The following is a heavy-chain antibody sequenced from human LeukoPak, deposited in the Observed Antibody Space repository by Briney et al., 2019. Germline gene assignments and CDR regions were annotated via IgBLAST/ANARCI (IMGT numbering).Heavy chain of an antibody. D-gene: IGHD1-1*01. CDR2: IYHSGST. CDR3: ARLSTWNDGVDAFDI. CDR1: GGSISSSNW. V-gene: IGHV4-4*02. J-gene: IGHJ3*02. Sequence: SGTLSLTCAVSGGSISSSNWWSWVRQPPGKGLEWIGEIYHSGSTNYNPSLKSRVIISVDTSKNQFSLNLSSVTAADTAVFYCARLSTWNDGVDAFDIWGQGTMVTVSS.